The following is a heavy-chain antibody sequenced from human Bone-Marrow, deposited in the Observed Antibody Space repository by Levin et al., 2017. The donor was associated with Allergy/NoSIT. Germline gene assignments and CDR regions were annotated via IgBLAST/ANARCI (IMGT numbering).Heavy chain of an antibody. J-gene: IGHJ4*02. D-gene: IGHD5-24*01. Sequence: GGSLRLSCAASGFTFSDYYMSWIRQDPGKGLECISYITTSGSAKYYADSVKGRFTISRDNAKNSLYLQMNSLRVEDTAVYYCARGLATIDDWGQGTLVTVSS. CDR1: GFTFSDYY. CDR3: ARGLATIDD. V-gene: IGHV3-11*01. CDR2: ITTSGSAK.